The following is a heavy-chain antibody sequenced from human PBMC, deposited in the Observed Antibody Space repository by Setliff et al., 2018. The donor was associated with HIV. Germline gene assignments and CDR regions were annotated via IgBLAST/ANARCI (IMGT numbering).Heavy chain of an antibody. CDR3: ARGRGYCSSHGCFYYYMDV. V-gene: IGHV1-2*02. D-gene: IGHD2-2*01. CDR2: INPNSGAT. J-gene: IGHJ6*03. Sequence: ASVKVSCKASGYTFSQYPIHWVRQAPGQRPEWMGWINPNSGATNYAQKFQGRVTMTRDTSSRTAYMELSRLRSDDTAVYFCARGRGYCSSHGCFYYYMDVWAEGTTVTVSS. CDR1: GYTFSQYP.